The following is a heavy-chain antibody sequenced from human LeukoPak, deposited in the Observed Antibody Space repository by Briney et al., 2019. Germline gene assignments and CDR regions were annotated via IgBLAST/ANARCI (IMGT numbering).Heavy chain of an antibody. CDR3: VRHAATRHNYGMDV. J-gene: IGHJ6*02. Sequence: KTSETLSLTCTVSGGSISYYYWSWIRQPPGKGLEWIGHIYHSGSTNYNPSFKSRVTMSVDTSKNHFSLKLSSVTAADTAVYYCVRHAATRHNYGMDVWGQGTTVIVSS. CDR1: GGSISYYY. CDR2: IYHSGST. V-gene: IGHV4-59*08. D-gene: IGHD6-13*01.